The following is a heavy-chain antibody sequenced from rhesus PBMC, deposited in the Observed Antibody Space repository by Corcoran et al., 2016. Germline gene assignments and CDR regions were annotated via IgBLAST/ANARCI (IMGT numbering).Heavy chain of an antibody. CDR2: LYGSSVST. CDR3: ARLVITTLDY. V-gene: IGHV4-76*01. J-gene: IGHJ4*01. Sequence: QVQLQESGPGVVKPSETLSLTCAVSGYSISSGYDWSWIRQPPGKGLEWIGYLYGSSVSTNYNPSLKNRVTISKDTSKNQFSLKLSSVTAADTAVYYCARLVITTLDYWGQGVLVTVSS. CDR1: GYSISSGYD. D-gene: IGHD3-16*01.